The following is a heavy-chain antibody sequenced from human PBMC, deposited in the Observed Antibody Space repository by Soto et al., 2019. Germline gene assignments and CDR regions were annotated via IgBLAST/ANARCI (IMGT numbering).Heavy chain of an antibody. CDR1: GGSISSYY. Sequence: SEALSLPCTVSGGSISSYYWSWVRQPPGKGLEWIGYIYYSGSTNYNPSLKSRVTISVDTSKNQFSLKLSSVTAADTAVYYCARAIFSPKQNWFVPWGQGTLVTVSS. CDR2: IYYSGST. D-gene: IGHD3-9*01. J-gene: IGHJ5*02. CDR3: ARAIFSPKQNWFVP. V-gene: IGHV4-59*01.